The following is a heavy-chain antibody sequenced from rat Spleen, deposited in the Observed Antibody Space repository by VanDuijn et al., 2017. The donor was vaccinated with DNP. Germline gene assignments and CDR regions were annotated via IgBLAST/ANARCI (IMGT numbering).Heavy chain of an antibody. CDR3: ARHGEIRGSFDY. V-gene: IGHV5-25*01. Sequence: EVQLVESGGGLVQPGRSMSLSCTASGFTFNTYYMAWVRQAPTKGLEWVASIRTGGEDTYYRDSVKGRFTISRDNAKNTLSLRMDSLRSEETATYYCARHGEIRGSFDYWGHGVMVTVSS. D-gene: IGHD4-4*01. CDR2: IRTGGEDT. CDR1: GFTFNTYY. J-gene: IGHJ2*01.